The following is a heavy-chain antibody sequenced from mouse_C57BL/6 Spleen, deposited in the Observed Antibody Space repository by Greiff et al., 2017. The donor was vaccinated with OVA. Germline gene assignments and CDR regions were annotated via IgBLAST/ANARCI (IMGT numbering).Heavy chain of an antibody. CDR2: IRNKANGYTT. CDR1: GFTFTDYY. Sequence: EVKVVESGGGLVQPGGSLSLSCAASGFTFTDYYMSWVRQPPGKALEWLGFIRNKANGYTTEYSASVKGRFTISRDNSQSILYLQMNALRAEDSATYYCAIGGTGYYYAMDYWGQGTSVTVSS. CDR3: AIGGTGYYYAMDY. J-gene: IGHJ4*01. V-gene: IGHV7-3*01.